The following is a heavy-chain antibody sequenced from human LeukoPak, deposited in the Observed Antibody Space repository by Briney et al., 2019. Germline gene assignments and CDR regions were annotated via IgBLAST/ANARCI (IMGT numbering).Heavy chain of an antibody. J-gene: IGHJ6*02. D-gene: IGHD6-13*01. CDR3: ARGKKSRIAAATCVVYYYYGMDG. V-gene: IGHV3-11*01. Sequence: GGSLRLSCAASGFTFSDYDMSWIRQAPGKGLEWVSYISSSGSHKYYADSVKGRFTISRDNSKDSLYLQMNSLRAEDTAVYYCARGKKSRIAAATCVVYYYYGMDGWGQGTTVTVSS. CDR1: GFTFSDYD. CDR2: ISSSGSHK.